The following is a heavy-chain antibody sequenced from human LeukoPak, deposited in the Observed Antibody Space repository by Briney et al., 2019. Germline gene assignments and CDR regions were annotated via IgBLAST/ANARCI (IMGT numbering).Heavy chain of an antibody. CDR3: AKTPELWGAFDI. J-gene: IGHJ3*02. CDR1: GFTFSSYG. Sequence: GGSLRLSCAASGFTFSSYGMHWVRQAPGKGLEWVAVISYDGSNKYYADSVKGRFTISRDNSKNTLYLQMNSLRAEDTAVYYCAKTPELWGAFDIWGQGTMVTVSS. D-gene: IGHD2-21*01. V-gene: IGHV3-30*18. CDR2: ISYDGSNK.